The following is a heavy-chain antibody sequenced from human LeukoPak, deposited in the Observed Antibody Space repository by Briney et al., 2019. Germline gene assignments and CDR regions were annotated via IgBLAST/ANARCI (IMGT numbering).Heavy chain of an antibody. D-gene: IGHD7-27*01. Sequence: PGGSLRLSCPASGFTFADYAMHWVRQAPGKGLEWVSLISWDGGSTYYADSVKGRFTISRDNSKNSLYLQMNSLRAEDTALYYCASSELGTMGAFDYWGQGTLVTVSS. CDR3: ASSELGTMGAFDY. CDR2: ISWDGGST. J-gene: IGHJ4*02. V-gene: IGHV3-43D*04. CDR1: GFTFADYA.